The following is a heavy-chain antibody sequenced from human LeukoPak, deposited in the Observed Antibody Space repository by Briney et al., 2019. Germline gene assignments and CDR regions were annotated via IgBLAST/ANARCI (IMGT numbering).Heavy chain of an antibody. D-gene: IGHD5-24*01. V-gene: IGHV3-7*01. J-gene: IGHJ3*02. CDR1: RFTFSNYW. CDR3: ARDADLGTTITGGFDI. Sequence: PGGSLRLSCAASRFTFSNYWMSGVRQAPAKGLEDVASKPSDGSGKFYVDSVRGRFTISRDNARNSLYLQMNRLRAEDTAVYYCARDADLGTTITGGFDIWGQGTKVTVSS. CDR2: KPSDGSGK.